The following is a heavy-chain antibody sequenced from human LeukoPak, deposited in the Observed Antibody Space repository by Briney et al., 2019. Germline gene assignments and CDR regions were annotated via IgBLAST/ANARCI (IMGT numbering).Heavy chain of an antibody. D-gene: IGHD2-21*01. CDR3: AREIIGGDDL. J-gene: IGHJ5*02. CDR1: GFTLDSYG. CDR2: IPYDGTKE. V-gene: IGHV3-30*03. Sequence: PGGSLRLSCAASGFTLDSYGMHWVRQAPGKGLEWVAVIPYDGTKEHYADSVKGRFTISRDNSKKTVYLQMNSLRPEDTAIYFCAREIIGGDDLWGQGTLVTVSS.